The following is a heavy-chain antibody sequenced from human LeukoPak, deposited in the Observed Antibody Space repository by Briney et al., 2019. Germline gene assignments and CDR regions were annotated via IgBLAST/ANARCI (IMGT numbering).Heavy chain of an antibody. J-gene: IGHJ4*02. D-gene: IGHD6-19*01. V-gene: IGHV3-23*01. CDR1: GFTFSSYA. CDR3: AKRSVAGTASPYYLDY. Sequence: PGGSLRLSCAASGFTFSSYAMSWVRQAPGKGLEWVSAISGSGGRTYYADSVKGRFTISRDNSKNTLYLQMNSLRAEDTAVYYCAKRSVAGTASPYYLDYWGQGTLVTVSS. CDR2: ISGSGGRT.